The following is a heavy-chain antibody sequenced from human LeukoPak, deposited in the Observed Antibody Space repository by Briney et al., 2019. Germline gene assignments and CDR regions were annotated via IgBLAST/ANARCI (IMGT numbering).Heavy chain of an antibody. CDR2: ISGSGGST. Sequence: GGSLRLSCAASGFTFSSYAMSWVRQAPGKGLEWVSAISGSGGSTYYADSVKGWFTISRDNSKNTLYLQMNSLRAEDTAVYYCAKSGSGYYYDSSGPDYWGQGTLVTVSS. J-gene: IGHJ4*02. V-gene: IGHV3-23*01. CDR1: GFTFSSYA. D-gene: IGHD3-22*01. CDR3: AKSGSGYYYDSSGPDY.